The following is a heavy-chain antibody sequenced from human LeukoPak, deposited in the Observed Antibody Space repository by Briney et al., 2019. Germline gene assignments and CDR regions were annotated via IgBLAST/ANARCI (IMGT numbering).Heavy chain of an antibody. Sequence: GGSLRLSCAASGFTFSSYGMHWVRQAPGKGLEWVAVIWYDGSNKYYADSVKGRFAISRDNSKDTLYLQMNSLRAEDTAVYYCARGNYDCCFYYGMDVWGQGTTVTVSS. CDR1: GFTFSSYG. V-gene: IGHV3-33*01. J-gene: IGHJ6*02. D-gene: IGHD3-16*01. CDR3: ARGNYDCCFYYGMDV. CDR2: IWYDGSNK.